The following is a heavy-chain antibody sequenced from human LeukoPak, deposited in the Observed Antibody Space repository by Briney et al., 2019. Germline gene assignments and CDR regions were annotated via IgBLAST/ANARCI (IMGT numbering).Heavy chain of an antibody. V-gene: IGHV4-59*08. CDR3: AKHYMGSSYNHGLDC. CDR1: GGSISSYY. D-gene: IGHD3-10*01. CDR2: IYYSGST. J-gene: IGHJ4*02. Sequence: PSETLSLTCTVSGGSISSYYWSWIRQPPGKGLEWIGYIYYSGSTNYNPSLKSRVTISVDTSKNQFSLKLNSVTAADTALYYCAKHYMGSSYNHGLDCWGQGTLVTVSS.